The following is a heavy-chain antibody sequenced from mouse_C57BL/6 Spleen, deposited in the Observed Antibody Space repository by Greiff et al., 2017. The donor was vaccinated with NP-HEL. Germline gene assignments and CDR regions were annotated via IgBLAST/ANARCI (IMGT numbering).Heavy chain of an antibody. D-gene: IGHD4-1*01. CDR3: ARRALGPLDFDY. CDR1: GYTFTSYW. CDR2: IHPNSGST. V-gene: IGHV1-64*01. J-gene: IGHJ2*01. Sequence: VQLQQPGAELVKPGASVKLSCKASGYTFTSYWMHWVKQRPGQGLEWIGMIHPNSGSTNYNEKFKSKATLTVDKSSSTAYMQLSSLTSEDSAVYYCARRALGPLDFDYWGQGTTLTVSS.